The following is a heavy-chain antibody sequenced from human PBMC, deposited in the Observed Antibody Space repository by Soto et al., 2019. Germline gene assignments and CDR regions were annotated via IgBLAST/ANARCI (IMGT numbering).Heavy chain of an antibody. D-gene: IGHD3-9*01. CDR1: GFTFSSYE. V-gene: IGHV3-48*03. CDR3: AGRYYDILPGYSYYYYYYGMDV. CDR2: ISSSGSTI. J-gene: IGHJ6*02. Sequence: PGGSLRLSCAASGFTFSSYEMNWVRQAPGKGLEWVSYISSSGSTIYYADSVKGRFTISRDNAKNSLYLQMNSLRAEDTAVYYCAGRYYDILPGYSYYYYYYGMDVWGQGTTVTVSS.